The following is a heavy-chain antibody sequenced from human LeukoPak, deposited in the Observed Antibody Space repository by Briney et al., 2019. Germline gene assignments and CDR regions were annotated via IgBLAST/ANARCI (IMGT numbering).Heavy chain of an antibody. Sequence: ASVKVSCKASGYTFTSYYMHWVRQAPGQGLEWMGIINPSGGNTSYAQKFQGRVTMTRDTSTSTVYMELSSLRSEDTAVYYCARDERAEVVSSSGDYWYFDLWGRGALVTVSS. CDR3: ARDERAEVVSSSGDYWYFDL. CDR2: INPSGGNT. D-gene: IGHD6-13*01. CDR1: GYTFTSYY. J-gene: IGHJ2*01. V-gene: IGHV1-46*01.